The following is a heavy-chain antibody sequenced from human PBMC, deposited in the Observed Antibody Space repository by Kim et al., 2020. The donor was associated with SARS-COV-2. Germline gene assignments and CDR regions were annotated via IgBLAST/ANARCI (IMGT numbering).Heavy chain of an antibody. CDR1: GFTFSSYA. CDR3: AKDLRRITIFGVVPTRPDLTSPDY. CDR2: ISGSGGST. Sequence: GGSLRLSCAASGFTFSSYAMSWVRQAPGKGLEWVSAISGSGGSTYYADSVKGRFTISRDNSKNTLYLQMNSLRAEDTAVYYCAKDLRRITIFGVVPTRPDLTSPDYWGQGTLVTVSS. V-gene: IGHV3-23*01. D-gene: IGHD3-3*01. J-gene: IGHJ4*02.